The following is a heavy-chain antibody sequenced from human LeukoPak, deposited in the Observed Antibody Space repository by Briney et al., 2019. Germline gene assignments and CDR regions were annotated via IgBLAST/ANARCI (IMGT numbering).Heavy chain of an antibody. J-gene: IGHJ4*02. Sequence: PGGSLRLSCAASGFSVTNNYMSWVCQAPGKGLEWVSVIYSGGSTYYADSVKGRFTISRDNSKNMLFLQMNSLRVEDTAIYYCARAPLTGYYNPLDYWGQGTLVTVSS. D-gene: IGHD3-9*01. CDR3: ARAPLTGYYNPLDY. CDR2: IYSGGST. CDR1: GFSVTNNY. V-gene: IGHV3-66*01.